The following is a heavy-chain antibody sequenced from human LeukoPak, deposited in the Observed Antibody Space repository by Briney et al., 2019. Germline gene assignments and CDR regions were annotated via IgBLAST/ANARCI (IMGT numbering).Heavy chain of an antibody. J-gene: IGHJ4*02. V-gene: IGHV5-51*01. Sequence: GESLKISFKGSGYRFTSYWIGWVRPMPGKGLEWMGIIYPGESDTRYSPSFQGQVTISADKSISTAYLQWSSLEASDTAMYYCARLSRTTVTTGYYFDYWGQGTLVTVSS. CDR3: ARLSRTTVTTGYYFDY. CDR2: IYPGESDT. D-gene: IGHD4-17*01. CDR1: GYRFTSYW.